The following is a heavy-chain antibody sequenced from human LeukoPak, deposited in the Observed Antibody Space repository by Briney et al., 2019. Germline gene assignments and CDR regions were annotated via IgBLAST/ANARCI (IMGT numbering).Heavy chain of an antibody. D-gene: IGHD6-19*01. Sequence: PGGSLRLSCAASGFTFSSYGMHWVRQAPGKGLEWVAVISYDGSNKYYADSVKGRFTISRDNSKNTLYLQMNSLRAEDTAVYYCARESSGSRYFDYWGQGTLVTVSS. CDR3: ARESSGSRYFDY. CDR1: GFTFSSYG. V-gene: IGHV3-30*03. CDR2: ISYDGSNK. J-gene: IGHJ4*02.